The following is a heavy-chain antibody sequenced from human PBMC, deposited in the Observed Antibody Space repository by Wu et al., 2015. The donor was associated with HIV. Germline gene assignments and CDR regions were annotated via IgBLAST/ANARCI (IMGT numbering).Heavy chain of an antibody. CDR2: IIPIFGST. CDR1: GGTFSSYA. CDR3: ASASDVKGWFDP. D-gene: IGHD2-21*02. J-gene: IGHJ5*02. Sequence: QVQLVQSGAEVKKTGSSVKVSCKASGGTFSSYAISWVRQAPGQRLQWMGGIIPIFGSTNYAQNFQGRITITTDESTSTSYMELNSLRSEDTAVYYCASASDVKGWFDPWGQGTLVIVSS. V-gene: IGHV1-69*05.